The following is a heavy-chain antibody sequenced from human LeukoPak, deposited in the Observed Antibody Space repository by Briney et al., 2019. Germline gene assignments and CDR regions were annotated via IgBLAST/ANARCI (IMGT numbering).Heavy chain of an antibody. J-gene: IGHJ4*02. CDR2: ISGSGDST. CDR1: GFTFSNYA. Sequence: PGGSLRLSCAASGFTFSNYAKSWVRQAPGKGLKWVSGISGSGDSTYYADSVKGRFTISRDNSKNTLYLQMNSLRAEDTAVYYCATVPVSGWTFDCWGQGTLVTVSS. D-gene: IGHD6-19*01. CDR3: ATVPVSGWTFDC. V-gene: IGHV3-23*01.